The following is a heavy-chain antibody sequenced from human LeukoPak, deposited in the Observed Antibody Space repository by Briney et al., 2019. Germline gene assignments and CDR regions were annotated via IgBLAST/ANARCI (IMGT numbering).Heavy chain of an antibody. CDR3: AKGGIVVVVTPGYFQH. Sequence: GGSLRLSCAASGFTFSSYAMSWVRQAPGKGLEWVSAISGSGGSTYYADSAKGRFTISRDNSKNTLYLQMNSLSAEDTAVYYCAKGGIVVVVTPGYFQHWGQGTLVTVSS. J-gene: IGHJ1*01. D-gene: IGHD3-22*01. CDR1: GFTFSSYA. V-gene: IGHV3-23*01. CDR2: ISGSGGST.